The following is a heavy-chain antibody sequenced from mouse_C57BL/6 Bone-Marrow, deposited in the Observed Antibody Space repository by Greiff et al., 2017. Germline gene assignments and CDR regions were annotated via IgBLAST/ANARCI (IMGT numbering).Heavy chain of an antibody. CDR3: ARKGNYYGSSDYYAMDY. CDR1: DSEVFPIAY. D-gene: IGHD1-1*01. J-gene: IGHJ4*01. CDR2: ILPSIGRT. V-gene: IGHV15-2*01. Sequence: VQLQESGSELRSPGSSVKLSCKDFDSEVFPIAYMSWVRQKPGHGFEWIGGILPSIGRTIYGEKFEDKATLDADTLSNTAYLELNSLTSEDSAIYYCARKGNYYGSSDYYAMDYWGQGTSVTVSS.